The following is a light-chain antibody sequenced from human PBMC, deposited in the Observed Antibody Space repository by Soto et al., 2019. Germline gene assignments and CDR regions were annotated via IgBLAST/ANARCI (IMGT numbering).Light chain of an antibody. CDR1: QSIGSN. CDR3: QQYNFWPT. CDR2: GAS. Sequence: EIVMTQSPATLSVSPGETATLSCRASQSIGSNLAWYQQKPGQAPSLLLYGASPRATGVPDRFSGSGSGTEFTLNISSLQSEDIAVYYCQQYNFWPTFGQGTKVEIK. V-gene: IGKV3-15*01. J-gene: IGKJ1*01.